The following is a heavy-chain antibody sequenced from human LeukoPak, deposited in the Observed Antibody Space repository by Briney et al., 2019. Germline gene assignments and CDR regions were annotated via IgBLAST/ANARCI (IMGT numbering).Heavy chain of an antibody. Sequence: SVKVSCKASGGTFNNYAISWVRQAPGQGLEWMGRIIPVLDIANYAQKFQGRVTITADKSTSTAYMELSSLRSEDTAVYYCARRGYDSSGYYYHNLIYWGQGTLVTVSS. CDR3: ARRGYDSSGYYYHNLIY. CDR2: IIPVLDIA. J-gene: IGHJ4*02. D-gene: IGHD3-22*01. V-gene: IGHV1-69*04. CDR1: GGTFNNYA.